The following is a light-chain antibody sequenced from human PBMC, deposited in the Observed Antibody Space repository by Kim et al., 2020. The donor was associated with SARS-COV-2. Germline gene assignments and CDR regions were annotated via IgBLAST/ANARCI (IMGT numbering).Light chain of an antibody. Sequence: PGDRATLSCRASQSVSFPYLAWYQQKPGQAPRLLIFGASSRAAGIPDRFSASGSGTDFTLTISRLEPEDFAVYYCQQYGSPPRTFGQGTKVEIK. V-gene: IGKV3-20*01. CDR1: QSVSFPY. J-gene: IGKJ1*01. CDR3: QQYGSPPRT. CDR2: GAS.